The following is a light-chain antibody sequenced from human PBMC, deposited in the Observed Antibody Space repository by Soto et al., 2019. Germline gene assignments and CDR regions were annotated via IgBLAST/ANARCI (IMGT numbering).Light chain of an antibody. J-gene: IGKJ1*01. Sequence: EIVFILSPSTLSLSPGERATLSCRASQSVYNYLDWFQQKPGQPPRLLIYGASSRATGIPDRFSGSGSGTDFTLTVSRLEPEDFAVYYCQQYGTSPPWTFGQGTKVDIK. CDR3: QQYGTSPPWT. V-gene: IGKV3-20*01. CDR1: QSVYNY. CDR2: GAS.